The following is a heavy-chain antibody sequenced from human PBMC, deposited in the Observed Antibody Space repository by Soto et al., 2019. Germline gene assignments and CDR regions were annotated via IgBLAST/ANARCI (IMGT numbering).Heavy chain of an antibody. CDR1: GYSFTSYW. D-gene: IGHD3-9*01. Sequence: GESLKISCKGSGYSFTSYWIGWVRQMPGKGLEWMGIIYPGDSDTRYSPSFQGQVTISADKSISTAYLQWSSLKASDTAMYYCARFGGGGYYDILTGHGTWEYYYYYYYMDVWGKGTTVTVSS. J-gene: IGHJ6*03. CDR2: IYPGDSDT. V-gene: IGHV5-51*01. CDR3: ARFGGGGYYDILTGHGTWEYYYYYYYMDV.